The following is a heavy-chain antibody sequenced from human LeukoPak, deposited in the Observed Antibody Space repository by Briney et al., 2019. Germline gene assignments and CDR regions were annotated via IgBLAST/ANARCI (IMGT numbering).Heavy chain of an antibody. CDR2: MNPSDGST. CDR3: AKSRATGSASSDY. V-gene: IGHV1-46*01. Sequence: ASVKVSCKASGYTFTSYYIHWVRQAPGQGLEWMGIMNPSDGSTSYAQKFRGRVTMTRDTSTTTVYMEMSNLSSEDTAMYYCAKSRATGSASSDYWGQGTLVTVSS. D-gene: IGHD2-8*02. J-gene: IGHJ4*02. CDR1: GYTFTSYY.